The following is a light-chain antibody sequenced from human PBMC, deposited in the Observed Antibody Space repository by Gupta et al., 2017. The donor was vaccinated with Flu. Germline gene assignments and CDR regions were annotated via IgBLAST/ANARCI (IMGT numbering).Light chain of an antibody. V-gene: IGKV1-39*01. CDR1: QTITTY. CDR3: QQSYITPWT. CDR2: GAS. J-gene: IGKJ1*01. Sequence: DIQMTQSPSSLSASVGDRVAITCRASQTITTYLNWCQRKAGKAPKLLIFGASNLESGVPSRFSGSGSGTEFTLTITSLQPEDFATYYCQQSYITPWTFGQGTKVDIK.